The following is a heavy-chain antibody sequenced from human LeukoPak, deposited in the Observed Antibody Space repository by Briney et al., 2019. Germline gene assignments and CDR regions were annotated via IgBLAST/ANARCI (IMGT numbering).Heavy chain of an antibody. CDR1: GDSISTFH. V-gene: IGHV4-59*01. Sequence: SETLSLTCTVSGDSISTFHWSWIRQPPGKGLEWIGYIYHSGTTNYSPSLKSRVTISVDTSKNQLSLKLNSVTAADTAVYYCTRGVYSDYDCWPFVWGQGALVTVSS. J-gene: IGHJ4*02. CDR2: IYHSGTT. CDR3: TRGVYSDYDCWPFV. D-gene: IGHD5-12*01.